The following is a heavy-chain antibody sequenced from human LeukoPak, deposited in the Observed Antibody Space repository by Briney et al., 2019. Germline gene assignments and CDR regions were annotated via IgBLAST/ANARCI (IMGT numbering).Heavy chain of an antibody. J-gene: IGHJ4*02. V-gene: IGHV3-48*01. CDR1: GFTFSDYS. Sequence: GGSLRLSCAASGFTFSDYSMNWVRQAPEKGLEWVSFISSSSSTIYYADSVKGRFTISRDNAQNSVYLQMNSLRAEDTAVYYCARETRRGTNFDYWGQGTQVTVSS. CDR2: ISSSSSTI. CDR3: ARETRRGTNFDY.